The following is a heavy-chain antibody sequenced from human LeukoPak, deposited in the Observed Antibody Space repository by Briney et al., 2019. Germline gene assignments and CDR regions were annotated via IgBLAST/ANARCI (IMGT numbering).Heavy chain of an antibody. J-gene: IGHJ6*03. Sequence: GGSLRLSCAASGFTFSDYYMSWIRQAPGKGLEWVSYISSSGSTIYYADSVKGRFTIPRDNAKNSLYLQMNSLRAEDTAVYYCARDDVDIVATSRSDYYYMDVWGKGTTVTVSS. V-gene: IGHV3-11*01. CDR1: GFTFSDYY. CDR3: ARDDVDIVATSRSDYYYMDV. CDR2: ISSSGSTI. D-gene: IGHD5-12*01.